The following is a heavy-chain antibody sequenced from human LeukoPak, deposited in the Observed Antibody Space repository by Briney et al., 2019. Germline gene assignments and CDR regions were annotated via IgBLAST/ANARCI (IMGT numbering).Heavy chain of an antibody. CDR2: IYYSGST. D-gene: IGHD1-26*01. Sequence: PSETLSLTCTVSGGSISSSYWSWIRQPPGKGLEWIGYIYYSGSTNYNPSLKSRVTISGDTSKNQFSLKLSSVTAADTAVYYCARDRRRELLHAFDIWGQGTMVTVSS. CDR1: GGSISSSY. CDR3: ARDRRRELLHAFDI. V-gene: IGHV4-59*01. J-gene: IGHJ3*02.